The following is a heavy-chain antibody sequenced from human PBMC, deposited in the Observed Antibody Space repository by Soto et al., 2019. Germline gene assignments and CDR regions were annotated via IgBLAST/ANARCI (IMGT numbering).Heavy chain of an antibody. CDR1: GFPFSSYA. V-gene: IGHV3-23*01. CDR2: VSGSGGST. J-gene: IGHJ4*02. Sequence: PGGAPRLSCAAPGFPFSSYALSWGRPAPGKGLEWISAVSGSGGSTYYADSVKGRFTISRDNSKDTLYLQMNNLRAEDTAVYYCAKPPDYNWNDYWGQGTLVTVSS. D-gene: IGHD1-20*01. CDR3: AKPPDYNWNDY.